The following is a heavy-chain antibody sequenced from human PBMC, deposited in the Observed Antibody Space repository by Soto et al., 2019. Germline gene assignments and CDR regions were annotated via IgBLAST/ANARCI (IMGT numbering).Heavy chain of an antibody. CDR2: IYYNGDT. Sequence: QLQLQESGPGLVKPAETLSLKCAVSGGSVSSGNYFWGWIRQPPGKGLEWIGNIYYNGDTYYSPSLKSRVTMPVDTAQNQFSLRLTSVTAADTAVYYCARRLIDTWNQGHAFDFWGQGTLVTVSS. CDR1: GGSVSSGNYF. V-gene: IGHV4-39*01. J-gene: IGHJ3*01. CDR3: ARRLIDTWNQGHAFDF. D-gene: IGHD1-20*01.